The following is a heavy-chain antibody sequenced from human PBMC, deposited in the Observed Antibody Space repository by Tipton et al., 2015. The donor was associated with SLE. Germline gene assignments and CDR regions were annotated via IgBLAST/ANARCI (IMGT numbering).Heavy chain of an antibody. Sequence: TLSLTCSVSGASITSAGYYWSWMRHHPGKGLEWIGNIYFSGTTYYNPSLRGRVSISVDTSKNQFSRKVRCVTAADTAVYYCARQYWPSGVGFPFYSWGQGTLVTVSS. D-gene: IGHD2-8*01. CDR1: GASITSAGYY. CDR3: ARQYWPSGVGFPFYS. V-gene: IGHV4-30-2*03. J-gene: IGHJ5*01. CDR2: IYFSGTT.